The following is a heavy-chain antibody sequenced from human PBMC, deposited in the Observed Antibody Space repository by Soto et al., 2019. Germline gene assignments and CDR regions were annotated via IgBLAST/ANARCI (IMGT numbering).Heavy chain of an antibody. J-gene: IGHJ6*02. Sequence: SETLSLTCAVYGGSFSGYYWSWIRQPPGKGLEWIGEINHSGSTNYNPSLKSRVTISVDTSKNQFSLKLSSVTAADTAVYYCARAVPAKGFDFWSGYYSRLFVERYGMDVWGQGTTVTVSS. V-gene: IGHV4-34*01. CDR1: GGSFSGYY. D-gene: IGHD3-3*01. CDR3: ARAVPAKGFDFWSGYYSRLFVERYGMDV. CDR2: INHSGST.